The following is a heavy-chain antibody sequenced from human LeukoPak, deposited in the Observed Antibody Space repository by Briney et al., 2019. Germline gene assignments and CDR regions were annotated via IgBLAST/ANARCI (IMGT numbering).Heavy chain of an antibody. CDR1: GFTFTSSA. J-gene: IGHJ4*02. CDR3: ARGGITMVRGVVDY. CDR2: IVVGSGNT. D-gene: IGHD3-10*01. V-gene: IGHV1-58*01. Sequence: ASVKVSCKASGFTFTSSAVQWVRQARGQRLEWIGWIVVGSGNTNYAQKFQGRVTMTRNTSISTAYMELSSLRSEDTAVYYCARGGITMVRGVVDYWGQGTLVTVSS.